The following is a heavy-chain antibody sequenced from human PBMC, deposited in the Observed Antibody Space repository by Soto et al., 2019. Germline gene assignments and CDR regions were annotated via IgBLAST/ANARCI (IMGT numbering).Heavy chain of an antibody. Sequence: SETLSLTCPVSGGSISTRSYYWGWIRQPPGKGLEWIGSVYSSGISYYNPSLKSRVTISVDASKNQFSLKLRSVTAADTAVYYCATTPGLAPGGSFDYWGQGALVTVSS. CDR3: ATTPGLAPGGSFDY. J-gene: IGHJ4*02. V-gene: IGHV4-39*01. CDR1: GGSISTRSYY. CDR2: VYSSGIS. D-gene: IGHD6-25*01.